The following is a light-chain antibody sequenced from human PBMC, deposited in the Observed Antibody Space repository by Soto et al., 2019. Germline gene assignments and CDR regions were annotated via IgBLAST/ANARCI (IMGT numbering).Light chain of an antibody. J-gene: IGKJ1*01. CDR2: AAS. V-gene: IGKV1-39*01. CDR1: PSISSY. CDR3: QQYYSFPWT. Sequence: DIQMTQSPSSLSASVGDRVTITCRASPSISSYLNWYQQKPGQAPKLLIYAASSLQSGVPSRFSGSGSGTDFTLTISCLQSEDFATYYCQQYYSFPWTFGQGTKVEIK.